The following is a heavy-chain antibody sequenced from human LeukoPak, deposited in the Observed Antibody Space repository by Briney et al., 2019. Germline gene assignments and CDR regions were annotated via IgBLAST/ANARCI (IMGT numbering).Heavy chain of an antibody. J-gene: IGHJ4*02. D-gene: IGHD3-10*01. CDR1: GFTFDDYC. CDR2: ISEDGGRT. V-gene: IGHV3-43*02. Sequence: GGSLRLSCAASGFTFDDYCMQWVRQAPGKVLEWVSLISEDGGRTYYAHSVKGRFNISRDNSNDSLYLQMNSLRTEDTALYYCAKVAWFGELFDYWGQGTLVTVSS. CDR3: AKVAWFGELFDY.